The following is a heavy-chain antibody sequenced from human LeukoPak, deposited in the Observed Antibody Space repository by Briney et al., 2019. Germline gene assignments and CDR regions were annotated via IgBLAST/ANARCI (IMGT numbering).Heavy chain of an antibody. J-gene: IGHJ4*02. D-gene: IGHD3-22*01. CDR1: GYTFTSYY. CDR2: INPSGGST. Sequence: GASVKVSCKASGYTFTSYYMHWVRQAPRQGLEWMGIINPSGGSTSYAQKFQGRVTMTRDTSTSTVYMELSSLRSEDTAVYYCARDRSPTYYDSSGYYYWGQGTLVTVSS. V-gene: IGHV1-46*01. CDR3: ARDRSPTYYDSSGYYY.